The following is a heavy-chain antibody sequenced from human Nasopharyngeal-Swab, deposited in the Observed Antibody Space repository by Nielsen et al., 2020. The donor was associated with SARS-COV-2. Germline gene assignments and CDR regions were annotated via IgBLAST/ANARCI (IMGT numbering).Heavy chain of an antibody. CDR2: IYYSGST. CDR3: ARVVVTISWYSIYYFNS. CDR1: GGSISSSSYY. V-gene: IGHV4-39*07. J-gene: IGHJ4*02. D-gene: IGHD6-13*01. Sequence: SETLSLTCTVSGGSISSSSYYWGWIRQPPGKGLEWIGSIYYSGSTYYNPSLKSRVTISVDTSKNQFSLNLNSVTAADTAVYYCARVVVTISWYSIYYFNSWGQGSLVTVSS.